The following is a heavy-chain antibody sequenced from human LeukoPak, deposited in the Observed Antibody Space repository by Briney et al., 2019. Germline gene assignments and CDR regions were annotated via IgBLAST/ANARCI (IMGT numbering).Heavy chain of an antibody. J-gene: IGHJ4*02. CDR1: GFTFSSYA. Sequence: GGSLRLSCAASGFTFSSYAMHWVRQAPGKGLEWVAVISYDGSNKYYADSVKGRFTISRDKAKNTVYLQVNSLRSEDTAVYYCARDPVTTWGYFDYWGQGTLVTVSS. V-gene: IGHV3-30*04. D-gene: IGHD4-17*01. CDR3: ARDPVTTWGYFDY. CDR2: ISYDGSNK.